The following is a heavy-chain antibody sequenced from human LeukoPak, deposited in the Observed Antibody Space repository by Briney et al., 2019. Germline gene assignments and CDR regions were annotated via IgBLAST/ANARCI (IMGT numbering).Heavy chain of an antibody. CDR3: ARSAANAFDI. V-gene: IGHV3-21*01. Sequence: GGSLRLSCAASGFTFSSYSMNWVRQAPGKGLEWVSSISSSSSYIYYADSVRGRFTISRDNAKNSLYLQMNSLRAEDTAVYYCARSAANAFDIWGQGTMVTVSS. CDR2: ISSSSSYI. D-gene: IGHD2-2*01. CDR1: GFTFSSYS. J-gene: IGHJ3*02.